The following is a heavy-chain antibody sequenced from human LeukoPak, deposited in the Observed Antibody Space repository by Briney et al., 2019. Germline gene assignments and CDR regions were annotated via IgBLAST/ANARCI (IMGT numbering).Heavy chain of an antibody. Sequence: GGSLRLSCAASGFTFSDYYMTWIRQAPGKGQEWVSYITTSGSTIYYADSVKGRFTISRDNAKNSLYLQMDSLRAEDTAVYYCARGGGDSGLDPWGQGTLVTVSS. V-gene: IGHV3-11*04. J-gene: IGHJ5*02. CDR3: ARGGGDSGLDP. CDR2: ITTSGSTI. D-gene: IGHD5-18*01. CDR1: GFTFSDYY.